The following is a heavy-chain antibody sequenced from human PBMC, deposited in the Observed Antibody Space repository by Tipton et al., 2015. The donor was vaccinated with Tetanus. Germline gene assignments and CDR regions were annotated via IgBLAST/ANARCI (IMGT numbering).Heavy chain of an antibody. CDR3: ARLATPFDAFDI. V-gene: IGHV4-59*01. J-gene: IGHJ3*02. CDR1: GGSLSSYF. D-gene: IGHD4-23*01. Sequence: GLVKPSETLSLTCSVSGGSLSSYFWTWIRQPPGKGLEWIGYIYYSGSTNYNPSLKSRVSISLNTSKNQISLKLTSVAAADTAVYYCARLATPFDAFDIWGQGTLVTVSS. CDR2: IYYSGST.